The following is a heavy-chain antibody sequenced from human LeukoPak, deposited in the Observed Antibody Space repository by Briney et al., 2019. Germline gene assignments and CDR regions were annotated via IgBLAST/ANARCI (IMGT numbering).Heavy chain of an antibody. Sequence: PSETLSLTCAVYGGSVRGYYWSWIREPPGKGLKWNGELNQSGSSNYNQYLKIRVTISVDTSKNQFSLTLSSVTAADTAMYYGARGSFGYGYYYWGQGTLVTVSS. V-gene: IGHV4-34*01. D-gene: IGHD3-22*01. CDR1: GGSVRGYY. J-gene: IGHJ4*02. CDR3: ARGSFGYGYYY. CDR2: LNQSGSS.